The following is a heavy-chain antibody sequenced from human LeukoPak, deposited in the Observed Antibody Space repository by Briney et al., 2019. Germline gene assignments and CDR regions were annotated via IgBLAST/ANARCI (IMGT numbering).Heavy chain of an antibody. D-gene: IGHD2-2*01. V-gene: IGHV4-4*07. CDR3: AREEPVVPAAEVGYFDY. Sequence: SETLSLTCTVSGGSIRSYYWSWIRQPAGKGLEWIGRIYTSGSTNYNPSLKSRVTMSVDTSKNQFSLKLSSVTAADTAVYYCAREEPVVPAAEVGYFDYWGQGTLVTVSS. J-gene: IGHJ4*02. CDR2: IYTSGST. CDR1: GGSIRSYY.